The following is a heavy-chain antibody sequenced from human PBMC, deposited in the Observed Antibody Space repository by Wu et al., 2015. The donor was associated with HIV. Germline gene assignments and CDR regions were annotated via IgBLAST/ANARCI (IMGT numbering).Heavy chain of an antibody. J-gene: IGHJ4*02. V-gene: IGHV1-24*01. CDR3: ARDLLWGXDF. Sequence: HDQLVQSGAEVKKPGASVKVSCKVSGYTLSKLSVHWVRQAPGKGLEWMGGSDPEDGETVYAQKFQGRVTLTEDTSTDTAYMELSSLRSEDTAVYFCARDLLWGXDFWGQGTLVTVSS. CDR2: SDPEDGET. CDR1: GYTLSKLS. D-gene: IGHD2-21*01.